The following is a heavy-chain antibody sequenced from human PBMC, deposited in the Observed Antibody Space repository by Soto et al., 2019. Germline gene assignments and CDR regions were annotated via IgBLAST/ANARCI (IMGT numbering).Heavy chain of an antibody. Sequence: LQLQESGPGLVKPSETLSLTCTVSNGSISSRYYWGWPRQTPGKGLKRIASIYYVGITYYSPSLKSRVTISVDTSNNQFSLRLNSVTAADTAVYYCARTAVATPWYFDLWGRGTLVT. CDR1: NGSISSRYY. J-gene: IGHJ2*01. CDR3: ARTAVATPWYFDL. V-gene: IGHV4-39*01. D-gene: IGHD5-12*01. CDR2: IYYVGIT.